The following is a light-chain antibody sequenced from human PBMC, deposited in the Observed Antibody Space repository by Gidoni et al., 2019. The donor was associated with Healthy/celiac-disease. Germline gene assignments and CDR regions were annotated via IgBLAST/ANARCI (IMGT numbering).Light chain of an antibody. Sequence: EIVLTQYPGTLSLSPGERATLSCRASQSISSSYLAWYQQKTGQAPRLLIYGASSRATGIPDRFSGSGSGTDFTLTISRLEPEDFAVYYCQQYGSSSWTFGQGTKVEIK. CDR3: QQYGSSSWT. CDR2: GAS. J-gene: IGKJ1*01. V-gene: IGKV3-20*01. CDR1: QSISSSY.